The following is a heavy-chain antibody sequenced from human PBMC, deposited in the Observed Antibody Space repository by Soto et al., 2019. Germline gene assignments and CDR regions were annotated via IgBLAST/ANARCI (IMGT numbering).Heavy chain of an antibody. CDR3: ARGTVTTWWFDP. Sequence: VQLLESGGGLVQPGGSLRLSCAASGFTFSSYAMSWVRQAPGKGLEWIGYIYYSGSTYYNPSLKSRVTISVDTSKNQFSLKLSSVTAADTAVYYCARGTVTTWWFDPWGQGTLVTVSS. D-gene: IGHD4-17*01. CDR1: GFTFSSYA. CDR2: IYYSGST. J-gene: IGHJ5*02. V-gene: IGHV4-31*02.